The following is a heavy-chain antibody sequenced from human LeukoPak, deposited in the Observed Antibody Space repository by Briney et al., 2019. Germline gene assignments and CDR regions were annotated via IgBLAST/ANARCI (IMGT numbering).Heavy chain of an antibody. D-gene: IGHD1-1*01. V-gene: IGHV3-20*04. CDR2: INWNGGST. CDR1: RFNFDDYG. Sequence: GGSLRLSCAASRFNFDDYGMSWVRQAPGKGLEWVSGINWNGGSTGYADSVKGRFTISRDNAKNSLYLQMNSLRAEGTALYYCARGATGTTFDFWGQGTLVTVSS. CDR3: ARGATGTTFDF. J-gene: IGHJ4*02.